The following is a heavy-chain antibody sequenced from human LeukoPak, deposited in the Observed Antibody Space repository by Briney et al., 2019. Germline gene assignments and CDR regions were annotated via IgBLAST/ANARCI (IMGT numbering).Heavy chain of an antibody. Sequence: GASVKVSCRASGYTFTGYYMHWVRQAPGQGLEWMGWINPNSGGTNYAQKFQGRVTMTRNTSISTAYMELSSLRSEDTAVYYCAKVRRRDGYKTDAFDIWGQGTMVTVSS. V-gene: IGHV1-2*02. J-gene: IGHJ3*02. D-gene: IGHD5-24*01. CDR3: AKVRRRDGYKTDAFDI. CDR1: GYTFTGYY. CDR2: INPNSGGT.